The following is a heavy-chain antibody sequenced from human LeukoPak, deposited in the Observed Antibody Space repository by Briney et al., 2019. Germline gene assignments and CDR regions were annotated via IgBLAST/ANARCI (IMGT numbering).Heavy chain of an antibody. Sequence: GGSLRHSCAASGFTFSSYTMSWVRQAPGKGLEWVSTITTSDGNTYYADSVKGRFTVSRDNSKNTLFLQMNSLRAEDTAVYYCAKDGGLWVSAHWGDSWGRGTLVTVSS. D-gene: IGHD7-27*01. CDR3: AKDGGLWVSAHWGDS. CDR2: ITTSDGNT. J-gene: IGHJ4*02. CDR1: GFTFSSYT. V-gene: IGHV3-23*01.